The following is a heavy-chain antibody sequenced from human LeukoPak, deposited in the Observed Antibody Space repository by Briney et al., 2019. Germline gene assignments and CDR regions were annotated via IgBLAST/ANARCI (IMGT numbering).Heavy chain of an antibody. CDR2: ISGSGGTT. J-gene: IGHJ2*01. CDR3: ARVLVDDILTGNWYFDL. D-gene: IGHD3-9*01. CDR1: GFTFSTYA. V-gene: IGHV3-23*01. Sequence: GGSLRLSCAAPGFTFSTYAMTWVRQAPGKGLEWVSSISGSGGTTYYADSVKGRFTISRDNSKNTLSLQMNSLRAEDTAVYYCARVLVDDILTGNWYFDLWGRGTLVTVSS.